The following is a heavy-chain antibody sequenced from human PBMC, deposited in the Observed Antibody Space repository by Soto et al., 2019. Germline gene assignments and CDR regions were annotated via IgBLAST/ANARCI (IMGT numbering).Heavy chain of an antibody. CDR3: ARVEIVVVTAGDWYFDL. Sequence: QVQLVQSGAEVKKPGSSVKVSCKATGGTFSSYAISWVRQAPGQGLECMGGIIPIFGTANYAQKFQGRVTITGDESTSTAYMELSSLRSEDTAVYYCARVEIVVVTAGDWYFDLWGRGTLVTVSS. CDR2: IIPIFGTA. CDR1: GGTFSSYA. J-gene: IGHJ2*01. V-gene: IGHV1-69*12. D-gene: IGHD2-21*02.